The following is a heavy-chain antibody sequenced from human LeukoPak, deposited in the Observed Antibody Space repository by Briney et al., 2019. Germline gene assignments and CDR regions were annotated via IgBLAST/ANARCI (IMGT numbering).Heavy chain of an antibody. D-gene: IGHD3-22*01. CDR1: GFTFSSYA. Sequence: GGSLRLSCAASGFTFSSYAMHWVRQAPGKGLEWVAVISYDGSNKYYADSVKGRFTISRDNSKNTLYLQMNSLRAEDTAVYYCAKAHRGVVVIDFYFDYWGQGTLVTVSS. V-gene: IGHV3-30-3*01. CDR3: AKAHRGVVVIDFYFDY. J-gene: IGHJ4*02. CDR2: ISYDGSNK.